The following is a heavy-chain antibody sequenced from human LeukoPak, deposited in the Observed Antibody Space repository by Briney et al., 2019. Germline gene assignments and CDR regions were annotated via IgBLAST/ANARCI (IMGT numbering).Heavy chain of an antibody. Sequence: GESLRLSCAASGFTFSSYAMSWVRQAPGKGLEWVSAISGSGDSTYYTDSVKGRFTISRGNSKNTLYLQMNSLRAEDTAVYYCAKHGSIFGVVPFDYWGQGSLVTVSS. CDR2: ISGSGDST. CDR3: AKHGSIFGVVPFDY. CDR1: GFTFSSYA. D-gene: IGHD3-3*01. J-gene: IGHJ4*02. V-gene: IGHV3-23*01.